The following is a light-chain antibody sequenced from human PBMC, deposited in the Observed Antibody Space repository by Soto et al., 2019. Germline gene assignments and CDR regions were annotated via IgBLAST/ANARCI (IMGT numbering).Light chain of an antibody. Sequence: EIVLTQSPGTLPLSPGERATLSCRASQSVSSNYLVWYQQKPGQAPRLLIYGASSRATGIPDRFSGSGSGTDFTLTISRLEPEDFAVYYCQQYGSSPVAFGQGTKVEIK. V-gene: IGKV3-20*01. CDR3: QQYGSSPVA. CDR1: QSVSSNY. CDR2: GAS. J-gene: IGKJ1*01.